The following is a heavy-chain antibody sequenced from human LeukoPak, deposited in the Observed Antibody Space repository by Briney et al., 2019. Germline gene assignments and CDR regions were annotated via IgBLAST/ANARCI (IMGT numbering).Heavy chain of an antibody. V-gene: IGHV3-48*04. CDR2: ITLSSSTT. CDR1: GFNFNNYN. D-gene: IGHD5-12*01. Sequence: GGSLRLSCAASGFNFNNYNMNWVRQAPGKGLEWVSYITLSSSTTYYADSVKGRFTISRDNAKDSLYLQMNSLRAEDTAVYYCARDHSGYDIGHWGQGTLVTVSS. J-gene: IGHJ4*02. CDR3: ARDHSGYDIGH.